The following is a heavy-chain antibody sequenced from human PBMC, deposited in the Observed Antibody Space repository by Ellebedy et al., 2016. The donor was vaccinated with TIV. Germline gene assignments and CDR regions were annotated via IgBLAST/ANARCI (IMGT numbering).Heavy chain of an antibody. CDR2: ISYDASRK. Sequence: GESLKISCTASGFTFNTHAMHWVRQAPGKGLEWVTVISYDASRKDYADSVKGRFTVSRDDSKNTLYLQMNSLRAEDTAVYYCARSGGSSWSYYYYGMDVWGQGTTVTVSS. J-gene: IGHJ6*02. D-gene: IGHD6-13*01. CDR1: GFTFNTHA. CDR3: ARSGGSSWSYYYYGMDV. V-gene: IGHV3-30*14.